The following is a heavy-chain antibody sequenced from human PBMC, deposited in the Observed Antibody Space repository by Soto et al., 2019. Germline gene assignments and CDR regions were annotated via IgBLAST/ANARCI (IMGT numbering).Heavy chain of an antibody. CDR3: APVVGALGHRFDT. V-gene: IGHV1-18*01. D-gene: IGHD2-15*01. CDR2: ISAYNGNT. CDR1: GYTFTSYG. J-gene: IGHJ5*02. Sequence: QVQLVQSGGEVKKPGASVKVSCKASGYTFTSYGISWVRQAPGQGLEWMGRISAYNGNTHYAQKLQGRVTITTNNTTSTAYMELRSLRSYDTAVYYCAPVVGALGHRFDTWGQGTLATVSS.